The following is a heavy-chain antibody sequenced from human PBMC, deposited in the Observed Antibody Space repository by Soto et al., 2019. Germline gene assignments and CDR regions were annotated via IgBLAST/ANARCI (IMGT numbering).Heavy chain of an antibody. J-gene: IGHJ5*02. CDR2: INPNSGGT. CDR1: GYTFTGYY. V-gene: IGHV1-2*04. Sequence: QVQLVQSGAEVKKPGASVKVSCKASGYTFTGYYMHWVRQAPGQGLEWMGWINPNSGGTNYAQKFQVWVTMTRDTSISTDYMELSRRRSDDTAVYYCERGYCSSTSCYRLGWFDPWGKGTLVTVSS. D-gene: IGHD2-2*02. CDR3: ERGYCSSTSCYRLGWFDP.